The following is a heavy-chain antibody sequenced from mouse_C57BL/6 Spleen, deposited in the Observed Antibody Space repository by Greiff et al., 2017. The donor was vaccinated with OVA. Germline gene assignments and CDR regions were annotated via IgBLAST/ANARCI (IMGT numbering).Heavy chain of an antibody. CDR1: GYSITSGYY. Sequence: ESGPGLVKPSQSLSLTCSVTGYSITSGYYWNWIRQFPGNKLEWMGYISYDGSNNYNPSLKNRISITRDTSKNQFFLKLNSVTTEDTATYYCARDGTDYYGSSYWYFDVWGTGTTVTVSS. CDR2: ISYDGSN. V-gene: IGHV3-6*01. CDR3: ARDGTDYYGSSYWYFDV. J-gene: IGHJ1*03. D-gene: IGHD1-1*01.